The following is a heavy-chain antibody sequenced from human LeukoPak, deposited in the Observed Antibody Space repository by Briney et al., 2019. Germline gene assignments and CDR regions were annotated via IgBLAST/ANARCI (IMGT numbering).Heavy chain of an antibody. Sequence: PSETLSLTCTVSGASMSNYYWSWIRQPAGKGLEWIGCIYSTGSTDFNPSLKSPVTMSLDTSKNQFSLKLSSVTAADTAVYFCAKGAYEPFDYWGQGILVTVSS. CDR1: GASMSNYY. D-gene: IGHD1-26*01. CDR2: IYSTGST. V-gene: IGHV4-4*07. J-gene: IGHJ4*02. CDR3: AKGAYEPFDY.